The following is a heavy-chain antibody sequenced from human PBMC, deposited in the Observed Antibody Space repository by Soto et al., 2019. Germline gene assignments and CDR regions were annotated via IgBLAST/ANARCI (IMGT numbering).Heavy chain of an antibody. D-gene: IGHD4-4*01. CDR3: GRDAVTKRDFYYYGMDV. V-gene: IGHV4-31*03. CDR2: ISYSGST. CDR1: GGSIRNSGYY. Sequence: QVQLQESGPGLVKPSQTLSLTCTVSGGSIRNSGYYWSWIPQLPGKGLEWIGFISYSGSTDYAPSLKSRVTMSVDTSKNQFSLNLSSVTAADTAVYYCGRDAVTKRDFYYYGMDVWGRGTTVTVSS. J-gene: IGHJ6*02.